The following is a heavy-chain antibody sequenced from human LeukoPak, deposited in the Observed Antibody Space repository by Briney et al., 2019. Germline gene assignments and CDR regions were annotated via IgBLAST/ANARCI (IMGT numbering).Heavy chain of an antibody. D-gene: IGHD3-10*01. Sequence: GRSLRLSCAASGFTFSSYAMHWVRQAPGKGLEWVAVISYDGGNKYYADSVQGRFTISRDNSKNTLYLQMNSLRADDTAVYYCAKDTWFGELLNNWFDPWGQGTLVTVSS. J-gene: IGHJ5*02. CDR1: GFTFSSYA. CDR3: AKDTWFGELLNNWFDP. CDR2: ISYDGGNK. V-gene: IGHV3-30*04.